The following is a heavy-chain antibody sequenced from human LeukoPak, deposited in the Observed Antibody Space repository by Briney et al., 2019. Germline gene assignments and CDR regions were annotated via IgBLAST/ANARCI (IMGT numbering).Heavy chain of an antibody. CDR1: GYTFTSYG. Sequence: ASVKVSCKASGYTFTSYGISWVRQAPGQGLEWMGWMNPNSGNTGYAQKFQGRVTMTRNTSISTAYMELSSLRSEDTAVYYCATLDYGDLELDYWGQGTLVTVSS. V-gene: IGHV1-8*02. D-gene: IGHD4-17*01. J-gene: IGHJ4*02. CDR2: MNPNSGNT. CDR3: ATLDYGDLELDY.